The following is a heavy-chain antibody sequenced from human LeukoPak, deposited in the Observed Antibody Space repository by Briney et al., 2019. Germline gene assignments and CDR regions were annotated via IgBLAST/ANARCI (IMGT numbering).Heavy chain of an antibody. V-gene: IGHV4-39*01. CDR1: GVSISSTDSY. J-gene: IGHJ4*02. D-gene: IGHD2-2*02. CDR3: ARHFSGYISFVIDY. Sequence: AETLSLTCTVSGVSISSTDSYWAWIRQSPGKGLEWIASLHYSGRTHYNPSLQRRVTISVDTSKNQLSLKLRSVTATDTAVYFCARHFSGYISFVIDYWGQGTLVTVSS. CDR2: LHYSGRT.